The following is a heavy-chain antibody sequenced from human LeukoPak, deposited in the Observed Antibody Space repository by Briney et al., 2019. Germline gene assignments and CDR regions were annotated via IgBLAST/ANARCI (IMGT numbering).Heavy chain of an antibody. CDR1: GYSFTTYY. V-gene: IGHV1-46*01. D-gene: IGHD3-16*02. CDR3: TREGVYAPDPSSYHRDAFDI. CDR2: INPNGGAT. Sequence: ASVKVSCKASGYSFTTYYMHWVRQAPGQGLEWMGTINPNGGATSYTQKFQGRVTMTRDTSTNTAHMELSRLESGDTAVYYCTREGVYAPDPSSYHRDAFDIWGQGTVVIVSS. J-gene: IGHJ3*02.